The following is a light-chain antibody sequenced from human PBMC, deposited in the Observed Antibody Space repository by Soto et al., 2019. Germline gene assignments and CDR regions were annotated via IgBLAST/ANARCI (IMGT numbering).Light chain of an antibody. CDR1: FSNIGDNA. CDR2: LND. Sequence: QSVLSRSPSLSATPGQRVNISCSGSFSNIGDNAVNWYQQLPGAAPKLHIYLNDQRPSGVPDRFSGSKSGTSAFLAISGLQSGDEADYYCAAWDDSLNALFGTGTKVTVL. J-gene: IGLJ1*01. V-gene: IGLV1-44*01. CDR3: AAWDDSLNAL.